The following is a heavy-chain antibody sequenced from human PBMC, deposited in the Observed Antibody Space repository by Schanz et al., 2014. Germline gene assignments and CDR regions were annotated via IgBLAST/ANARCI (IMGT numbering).Heavy chain of an antibody. D-gene: IGHD3-9*01. CDR2: ITGASDHI. J-gene: IGHJ5*02. CDR3: AKAADWPVTRFDP. CDR1: TFTFSSDW. V-gene: IGHV3-23*04. Sequence: EVQLAESGGGLVQPGGSLRLSCAASTFTFSSDWMSWVRQAPGKGLEWVSGITGASDHIDYAESVKGRFTISRDNSKNTLYLQMDSLRAEDTAVYFCAKAADWPVTRFDPWGQGTLVTVSS.